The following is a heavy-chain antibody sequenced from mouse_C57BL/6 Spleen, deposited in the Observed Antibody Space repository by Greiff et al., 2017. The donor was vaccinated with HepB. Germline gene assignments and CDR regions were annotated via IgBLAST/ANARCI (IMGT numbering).Heavy chain of an antibody. J-gene: IGHJ3*01. CDR1: GYAFSSYW. D-gene: IGHD1-1*01. V-gene: IGHV1-80*01. CDR2: IYPGDGDT. Sequence: VKLMESGAELVKPGASVKISCKASGYAFSSYWMNWVKQRPGKGLEWIGQIYPGDGDTNYNGKFKGKATLTADKSSSTAYMQLSSLTSEDSAVYFCARQDGTWFAYWGQGTLVTVSA. CDR3: ARQDGTWFAY.